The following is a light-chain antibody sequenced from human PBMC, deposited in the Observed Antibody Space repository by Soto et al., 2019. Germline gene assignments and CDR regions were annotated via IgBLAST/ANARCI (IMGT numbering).Light chain of an antibody. CDR1: QSVSSNY. CDR3: QQYEKWPPSIT. J-gene: IGKJ5*01. Sequence: EIVFTQSPITLSFYPLEIATLSCRASQSVSSNYLAWYQQKPGQAPRLLIYGASSRATGIPDRFSGGGSVTEFTLTISSLQSEDFAVYYCQQYEKWPPSITFGQGTRLEIK. CDR2: GAS. V-gene: IGKV3-20*01.